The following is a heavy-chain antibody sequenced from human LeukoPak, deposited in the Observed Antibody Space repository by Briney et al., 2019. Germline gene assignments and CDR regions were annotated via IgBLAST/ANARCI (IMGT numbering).Heavy chain of an antibody. CDR2: IYYSGST. D-gene: IGHD5-18*01. Sequence: SETLSLTCTVSGGSIRSYYWSWIRQPPGKGLEWIGYIYYSGSTNYNPSLKSRVTISVDTSKNQFSLKLSSVTAADTAVYYCARGVTGPFDPWGQGTLVTVSS. V-gene: IGHV4-59*01. J-gene: IGHJ5*02. CDR3: ARGVTGPFDP. CDR1: GGSIRSYY.